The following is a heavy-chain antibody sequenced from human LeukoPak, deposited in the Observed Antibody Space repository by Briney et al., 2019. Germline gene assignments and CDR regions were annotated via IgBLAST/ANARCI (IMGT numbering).Heavy chain of an antibody. V-gene: IGHV4-4*07. Sequence: SETLSLTCTVSGGSISSYYWSWIRQPAGKGLEGIGRIYTSGSTNYNPSLKSRVTMSVNTSKNQFSLKLSSVTAADTAVYYCARGLAGYCSSTSCYGFDPWGQGTLVTVSS. CDR3: ARGLAGYCSSTSCYGFDP. D-gene: IGHD2-2*01. CDR2: IYTSGST. J-gene: IGHJ5*02. CDR1: GGSISSYY.